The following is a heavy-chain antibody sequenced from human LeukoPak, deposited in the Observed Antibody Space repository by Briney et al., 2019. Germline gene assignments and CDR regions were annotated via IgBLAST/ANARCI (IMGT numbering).Heavy chain of an antibody. D-gene: IGHD2/OR15-2a*01. J-gene: IGHJ4*02. Sequence: GGSLRLSCAASGFTFSSYAMSWVRQAPGRGLEWVSGISGSGSITLYADSVKGRFAISRDNSKSTVFLHMNSLRVEDTAIYYCAKRDVSDSNTYSLLFAFWGQGTLVTVSS. CDR1: GFTFSSYA. CDR2: ISGSGSIT. V-gene: IGHV3-23*01. CDR3: AKRDVSDSNTYSLLFAF.